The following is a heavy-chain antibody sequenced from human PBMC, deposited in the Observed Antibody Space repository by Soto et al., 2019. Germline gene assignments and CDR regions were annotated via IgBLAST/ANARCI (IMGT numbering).Heavy chain of an antibody. CDR3: ATSGMGGEAALDV. CDR2: INTTGCGP. J-gene: IGHJ3*01. Sequence: QVQLMQSEAEVKQPGASVKISCKTSRYTFTNYYIHWVRQVPGQGLEWMGIINTTGCGPAHAQNFRGRLTTTSDTSTTTIYMELNSLRYGDTAVYFCATSGMGGEAALDVWGQGTMVTVSS. V-gene: IGHV1-46*03. D-gene: IGHD1-26*01. CDR1: RYTFTNYY.